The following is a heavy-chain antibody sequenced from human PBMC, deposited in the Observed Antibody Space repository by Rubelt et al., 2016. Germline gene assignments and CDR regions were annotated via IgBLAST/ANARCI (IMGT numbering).Heavy chain of an antibody. J-gene: IGHJ3*02. CDR3: ATSPKLEDAFDI. Sequence: QVQLQESGPGLVKSSETLSLTCTVSGGSFSGYYWSWIRQPPGKWLEWIGEINHSGSTNYNPSLKSRVTISVDTSKNQFSLKRSSVTAADTAVYYCATSPKLEDAFDIWGQGTMVTVSS. CDR1: GGSFSGYY. CDR2: INHSGST. D-gene: IGHD3-10*01. V-gene: IGHV4-34*01.